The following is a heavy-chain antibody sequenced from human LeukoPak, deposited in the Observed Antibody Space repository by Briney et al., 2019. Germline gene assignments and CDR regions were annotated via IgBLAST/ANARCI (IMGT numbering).Heavy chain of an antibody. CDR1: GYTFTGYY. D-gene: IGHD5-24*01. V-gene: IGHV1-2*02. CDR2: INPNSGGT. CDR3: ARALPTIEIDYYYYYMDV. J-gene: IGHJ6*03. Sequence: ASVKVSCKASGYTFTGYYMHWVRQAPGQGLEWMGWINPNSGGTNYAQKFQGRVTMTRDTPISTAYMELSRLRSDDTAVYYCARALPTIEIDYYYYYMDVWGKGTTVTVSS.